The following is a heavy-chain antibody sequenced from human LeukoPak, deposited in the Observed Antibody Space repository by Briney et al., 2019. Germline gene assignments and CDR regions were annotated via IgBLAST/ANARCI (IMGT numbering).Heavy chain of an antibody. V-gene: IGHV4-59*01. Sequence: PSETLSLTCTVSGGSISSYYWSWIRLPPGKGLEWIGYLSKSGNTNYSPSLKSRVTIFGDTSKNQFFLKLGSVTAADTAVYYCARARYVNSFYAFGIWGQGTLVTVSS. CDR2: LSKSGNT. J-gene: IGHJ3*02. CDR3: ARARYVNSFYAFGI. D-gene: IGHD3-9*01. CDR1: GGSISSYY.